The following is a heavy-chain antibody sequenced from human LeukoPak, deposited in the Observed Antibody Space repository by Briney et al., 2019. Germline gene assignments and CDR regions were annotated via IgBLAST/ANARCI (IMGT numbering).Heavy chain of an antibody. Sequence: SETLSLTCTVSGGSISSSSYYWGWIRQPPGKGLEWIGSIYYSGSTYYNPSLKSRVTISVDTSKNQFSLKLSSVTAADTAVYYCARPQGGSCYSAMGCSFDYWGQGTLVTVSS. CDR1: GGSISSSSYY. CDR3: ARPQGGSCYSAMGCSFDY. V-gene: IGHV4-39*07. CDR2: IYYSGST. J-gene: IGHJ4*02. D-gene: IGHD2-15*01.